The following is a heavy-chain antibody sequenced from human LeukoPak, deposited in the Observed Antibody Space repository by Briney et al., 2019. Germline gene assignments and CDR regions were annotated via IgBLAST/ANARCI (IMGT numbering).Heavy chain of an antibody. Sequence: SETLSLTCSVYGGSFSGYYWSWIRQSPGKGLEWIGEINHSGGTNYNPSLKSRVTISVDTSKKQLSLKMYSVTAADTAVYYCARQGGARIYYYYYMDVWGKGTTVTISS. CDR2: INHSGGT. J-gene: IGHJ6*03. D-gene: IGHD2/OR15-2a*01. CDR1: GGSFSGYY. V-gene: IGHV4-34*01. CDR3: ARQGGARIYYYYYMDV.